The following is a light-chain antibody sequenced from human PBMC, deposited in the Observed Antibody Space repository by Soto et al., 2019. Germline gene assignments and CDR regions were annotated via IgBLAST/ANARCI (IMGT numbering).Light chain of an antibody. CDR1: SSDVGIYNL. CDR2: EVN. J-gene: IGLJ3*02. V-gene: IGLV2-23*02. CDR3: CSYAVGGTWG. Sequence: QSALTQPASVSGSPGQSVTISCSGTSSDVGIYNLVSWYQQHPGKAPKLMIYEVNKRPSGVSNPFSGSKSGNTASLTISRLQAEDEADYYCCSYAVGGTWGFGGGTKLTVL.